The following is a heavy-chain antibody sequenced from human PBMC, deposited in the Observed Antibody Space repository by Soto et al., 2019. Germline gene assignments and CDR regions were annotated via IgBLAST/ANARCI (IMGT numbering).Heavy chain of an antibody. Sequence: ASVKVSCKASGYTFTSYGMHWVRQAPGQRLEWMGWISAYNGNTNYAQKLQGRVTMTTDTSTSTAYMELRSLRSDDTAVYYCARVLDSSSRRGNWFDPWGQGTLVTVSS. CDR1: GYTFTSYG. CDR3: ARVLDSSSRRGNWFDP. V-gene: IGHV1-18*01. D-gene: IGHD6-13*01. CDR2: ISAYNGNT. J-gene: IGHJ5*02.